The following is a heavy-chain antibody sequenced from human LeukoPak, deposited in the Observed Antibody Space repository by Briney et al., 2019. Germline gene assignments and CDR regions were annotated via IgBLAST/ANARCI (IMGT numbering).Heavy chain of an antibody. CDR2: ISAYNGNT. V-gene: IGHV1-18*04. J-gene: IGHJ3*02. D-gene: IGHD1-26*01. Sequence: ASVKVSCKASGYTFTDYNIHWVRQAPGQGLEWMGWISAYNGNTNYAQKLQGRVTMTTDTSTGTAYMELRSLRSDDTAVYYCARDYSGSYQQAFDIWGQGTMVTVSS. CDR3: ARDYSGSYQQAFDI. CDR1: GYTFTDYN.